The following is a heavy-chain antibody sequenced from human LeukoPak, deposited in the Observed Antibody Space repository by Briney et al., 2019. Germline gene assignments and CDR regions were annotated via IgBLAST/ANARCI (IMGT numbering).Heavy chain of an antibody. CDR1: GGTFISYA. J-gene: IGHJ4*02. CDR2: ISAYNGNT. CDR3: ARVDTIGSTYY. D-gene: IGHD2-2*01. Sequence: ASVKVSCKASGGTFISYAISWVRQAPGQGLEWMGWISAYNGNTNYAQKLQGRVTMTTDTSTSTAYMELRSLRSDDTAVYYCARVDTIGSTYYWGQGTLVTVSS. V-gene: IGHV1-18*01.